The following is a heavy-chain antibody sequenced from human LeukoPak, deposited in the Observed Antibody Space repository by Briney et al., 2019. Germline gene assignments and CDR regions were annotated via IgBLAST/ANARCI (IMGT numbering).Heavy chain of an antibody. CDR2: IYHTGST. J-gene: IGHJ5*02. D-gene: IGHD2-2*01. V-gene: IGHV4-4*02. CDR3: ARLRGCSSTSCYFMYWFDP. CDR1: GGSISSSNW. Sequence: SETLSLTCVVSGGSISSSNWWSWVRQPPGKGLEWIGEIYHTGSTNYNPSLKSRVTISVDTSKNQFSLKLSSVTAADTAVYYCARLRGCSSTSCYFMYWFDPWGQGTLVTVSS.